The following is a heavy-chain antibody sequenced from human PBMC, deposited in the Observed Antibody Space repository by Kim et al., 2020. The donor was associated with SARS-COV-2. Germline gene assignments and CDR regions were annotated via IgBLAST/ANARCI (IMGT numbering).Heavy chain of an antibody. J-gene: IGHJ4*02. CDR1: GLTFRSYS. CDR2: ISSSSSYI. CDR3: ARGRGDLICGGGSCYPPPFDY. V-gene: IGHV3-21*01. D-gene: IGHD2-15*01. Sequence: GGSLRLSCAASGLTFRSYSMNWVRQAPGKGLEWVSSISSSSSYIYYADSVKGRLTISRDNAKNSLYLQMNSLRAEDTAVYYCARGRGDLICGGGSCYPPPFDYWGQGTLVTVSS.